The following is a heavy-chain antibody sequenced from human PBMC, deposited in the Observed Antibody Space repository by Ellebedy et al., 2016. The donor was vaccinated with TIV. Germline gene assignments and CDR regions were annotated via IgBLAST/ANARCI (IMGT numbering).Heavy chain of an antibody. D-gene: IGHD2-2*01. CDR1: GFTFSSYA. J-gene: IGHJ4*02. V-gene: IGHV3-23*01. CDR3: AKWDCSSTSCPYPSFDY. CDR2: ISGSGGST. Sequence: GESLKISCAASGFTFSSYAMSWVRQAPGKGLEWVSAISGSGGSTYYADSVKGRFTISRDNSKNTLYLQMNSLRAEDTAVYYCAKWDCSSTSCPYPSFDYWGQGTLVTVSS.